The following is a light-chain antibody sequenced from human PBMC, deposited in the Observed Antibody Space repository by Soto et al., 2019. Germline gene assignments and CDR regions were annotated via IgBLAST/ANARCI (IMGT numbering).Light chain of an antibody. CDR1: SSDVGGYNY. J-gene: IGLJ3*02. CDR3: SSYTSSSTVV. V-gene: IGLV2-14*03. Sequence: QSALTQPASVSVSPGQSITISCTGTSSDVGGYNYVSWYQQHPGKAPKLMIYDVTNRHSGVSNRFSGSKSVNTASLTISGLQAEDEDDYYCSSYTSSSTVVFGGGTKLTVL. CDR2: DVT.